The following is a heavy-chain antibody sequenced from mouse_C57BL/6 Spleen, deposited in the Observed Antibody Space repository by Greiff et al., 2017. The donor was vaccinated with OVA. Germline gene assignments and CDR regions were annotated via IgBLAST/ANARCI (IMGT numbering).Heavy chain of an antibody. J-gene: IGHJ4*01. CDR3: ARDYGSSWGNAMDY. CDR2: ISDGGSYT. CDR1: GFTSSSYA. V-gene: IGHV5-4*01. D-gene: IGHD1-1*01. Sequence: EVQRVESGGGLVKPGGSLKLSCAASGFTSSSYAMSWVRQTPEKRLEWVATISDGGSYTYYPDNVKGRFTISRDNAKNNLYLQMSHLKSEDTAMYYCARDYGSSWGNAMDYWGQGTSVTVSS.